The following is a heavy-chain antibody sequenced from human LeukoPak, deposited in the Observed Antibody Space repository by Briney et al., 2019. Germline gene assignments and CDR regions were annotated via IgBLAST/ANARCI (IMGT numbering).Heavy chain of an antibody. CDR2: IYYSGST. Sequence: SETLSLTCTVSGGSISSGDYYWSWIRQPPGKGLEWIGYIYYSGSTNYNPSLKSRVTISVDTSKNQFSLKLSSVTAADTAVYYCARTLEDGEGFFDYWGQGTLVTVSS. CDR1: GGSISSGDYY. D-gene: IGHD3-10*01. J-gene: IGHJ4*02. CDR3: ARTLEDGEGFFDY. V-gene: IGHV4-61*08.